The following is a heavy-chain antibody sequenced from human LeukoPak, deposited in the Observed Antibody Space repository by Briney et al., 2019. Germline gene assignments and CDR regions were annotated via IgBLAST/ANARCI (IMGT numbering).Heavy chain of an antibody. V-gene: IGHV4-61*02. CDR1: GGSISSGSYY. J-gene: IGHJ4*02. CDR2: IYTSGST. D-gene: IGHD5/OR15-5a*01. CDR3: ARHEVDIVSTTRCHFDC. Sequence: PSQTLSLTCTVSGGSISSGSYYWSWIRQPAGKGLEWIGRIYTSGSTNYNPSLKSRVTISVDTSKNQFSLKLSSVTAADTAVYYCARHEVDIVSTTRCHFDCWGQGTLVTVSS.